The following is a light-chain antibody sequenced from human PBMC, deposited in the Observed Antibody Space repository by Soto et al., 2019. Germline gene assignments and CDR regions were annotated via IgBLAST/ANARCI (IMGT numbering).Light chain of an antibody. CDR1: SSNIGSKT. CDR2: SNY. Sequence: QSALTQPPSASGTPGQRVTISCSGSSSNIGSKTVNWYQQLPGTAPKLLIYSNYQRPSGVPDRFSGSKSGTSASLAISGLQSEDEADYYCSAWDASLNGYVFGTGPKVTVL. CDR3: SAWDASLNGYV. V-gene: IGLV1-44*01. J-gene: IGLJ1*01.